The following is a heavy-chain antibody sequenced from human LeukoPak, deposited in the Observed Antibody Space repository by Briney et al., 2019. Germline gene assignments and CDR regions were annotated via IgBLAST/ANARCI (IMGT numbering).Heavy chain of an antibody. D-gene: IGHD3-3*01. CDR1: GFTFSSYG. J-gene: IGHJ2*01. Sequence: PGRSLRLSCAASGFTFSSYGMHWVRQAPGKGLEWVAVISYDGSNKYYADSVKGRFTISRDNSKNTLYLQMNSLRAEDTAVYYCARRTPNYDFWSEDLRPYWYFDLWGRGTLVTVSS. CDR3: ARRTPNYDFWSEDLRPYWYFDL. CDR2: ISYDGSNK. V-gene: IGHV3-30*03.